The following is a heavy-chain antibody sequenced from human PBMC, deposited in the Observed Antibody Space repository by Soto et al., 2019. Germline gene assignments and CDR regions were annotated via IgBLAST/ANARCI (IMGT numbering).Heavy chain of an antibody. Sequence: QVQLQQWGAGLLKPSETLSLTCAAYGESLSTYFWSWIRQPPGKGLEWIGEVNYSGGRTIYNPSLRSRVTISVSTSRDQFSLQLRSVTAADTAVYYCAGGRHYPWTCGGQGTLVTVSS. CDR3: AGGRHYPWTC. D-gene: IGHD1-26*01. V-gene: IGHV4-34*01. J-gene: IGHJ4*02. CDR1: GESLSTYF. CDR2: VNYSGGRT.